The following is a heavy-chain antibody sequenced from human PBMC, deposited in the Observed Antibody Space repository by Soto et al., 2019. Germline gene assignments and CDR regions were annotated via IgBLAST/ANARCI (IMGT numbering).Heavy chain of an antibody. J-gene: IGHJ6*03. CDR1: GFTFSSYW. CDR2: IKQDGSEK. Sequence: EVQLVESGGGLVQPGGSLRLSCAASGFTFSSYWMSWVRQAPGKGLECVANIKQDGSEKYYVDSVKGRFTISRDNAKNSLYLQMNSLRAEDTAVYYCARERVGYCSSTSCYEDYYYYMDVWGKGTTVTVSS. CDR3: ARERVGYCSSTSCYEDYYYYMDV. D-gene: IGHD2-2*01. V-gene: IGHV3-7*01.